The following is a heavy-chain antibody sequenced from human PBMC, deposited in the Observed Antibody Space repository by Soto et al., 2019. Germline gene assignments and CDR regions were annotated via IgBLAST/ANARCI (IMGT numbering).Heavy chain of an antibody. V-gene: IGHV4-59*08. J-gene: IGHJ1*01. D-gene: IGHD6-13*01. Sequence: SQTLSLTCTVSGGSISSYYWSWIRQPPGKGLEWIGYIYYSGSTNYNPSLKSRVTISVDTSKNQFSLKLSSVTAADTAVYYCARHSGFEQQLVEYFKHWGQGTLVTVSS. CDR1: GGSISSYY. CDR3: ARHSGFEQQLVEYFKH. CDR2: IYYSGST.